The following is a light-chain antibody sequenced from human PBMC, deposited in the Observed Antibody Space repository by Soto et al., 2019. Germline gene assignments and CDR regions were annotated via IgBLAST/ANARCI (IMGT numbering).Light chain of an antibody. J-gene: IGLJ1*01. CDR3: SSYTSSTSYV. Sequence: QSALTQPASVSGSPGQSITISCTGTNSDVGGYNYVSWYQQHPGKAPKLMIYEVSNRPSGVSNRFSGSKSGNTASLTISGLQAEDEADYYFSSYTSSTSYVFGTGTKVTVL. V-gene: IGLV2-14*01. CDR2: EVS. CDR1: NSDVGGYNY.